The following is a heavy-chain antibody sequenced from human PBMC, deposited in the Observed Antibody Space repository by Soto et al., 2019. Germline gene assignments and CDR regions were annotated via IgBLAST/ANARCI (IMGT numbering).Heavy chain of an antibody. CDR3: ARLPNSGSWRNWFDP. Sequence: QLQLQESGPGLVKPSETLSLTCTVSGGSISSSSYYWSWIRQPPGKGLEWIGSIYFSGSTYYNPYLNGRVTIAVDTSKNQFSLKLSSLTAADTAVYYCARLPNSGSWRNWFDPWGQGTLVTVSS. CDR1: GGSISSSSYY. CDR2: IYFSGST. V-gene: IGHV4-39*01. J-gene: IGHJ5*02. D-gene: IGHD6-13*01.